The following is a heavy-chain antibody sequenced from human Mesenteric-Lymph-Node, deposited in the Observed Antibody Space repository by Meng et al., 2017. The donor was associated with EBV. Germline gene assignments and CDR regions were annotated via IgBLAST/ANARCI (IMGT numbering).Heavy chain of an antibody. D-gene: IGHD1-26*01. Sequence: QIPLKEAGPTLVKPTQNLTLTCTFSGFSLSTSGVGVGWIRQPPGKALEWLALIYWDDDKRYSPSLKSRLTITKDTSKNQVVLTMTNMDPVDTGTYYCAHRPGYSGSFDFDYWGQGTLVTVSS. CDR2: IYWDDDK. CDR1: GFSLSTSGVG. CDR3: AHRPGYSGSFDFDY. V-gene: IGHV2-5*02. J-gene: IGHJ4*02.